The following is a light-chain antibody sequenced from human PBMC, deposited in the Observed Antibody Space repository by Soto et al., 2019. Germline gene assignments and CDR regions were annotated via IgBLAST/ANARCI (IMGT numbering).Light chain of an antibody. J-gene: IGKJ1*01. CDR2: AAS. V-gene: IGKV1-6*01. CDR3: LQDYNYPRT. CDR1: QGIRNA. Sequence: AIQMTQSPSSLSASVGDRITITCRASQGIRNALGWYQQKPGKAPKLLIYAASSLQSGVPSRFSGSGFGTDFTLTISSLQPEDFATYYCLQDYNYPRTFGQGTKVDIK.